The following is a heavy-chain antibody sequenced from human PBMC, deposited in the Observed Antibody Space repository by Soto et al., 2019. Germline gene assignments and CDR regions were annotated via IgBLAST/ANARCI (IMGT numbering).Heavy chain of an antibody. J-gene: IGHJ4*02. CDR3: ARRERAHVDTAMVTSYYFDC. CDR2: IYYSGST. D-gene: IGHD5-18*01. Sequence: QVQLQESGPGLVKPSQTLSLTCTVSGRSISSGGYYWSWIRQHPGNGLEWIGYIYYSGSTYYNPSIKSRVTTTVATPKNQFALKLSCVAAAHTAVYYCARRERAHVDTAMVTSYYFDCWGPGTVVTVSS. V-gene: IGHV4-31*03. CDR1: GRSISSGGYY.